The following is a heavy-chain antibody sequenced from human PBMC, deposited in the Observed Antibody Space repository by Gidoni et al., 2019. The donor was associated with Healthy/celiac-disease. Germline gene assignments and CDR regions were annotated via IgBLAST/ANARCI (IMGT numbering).Heavy chain of an antibody. CDR2: GSGGST. V-gene: IGHV3-23*01. J-gene: IGHJ4*02. CDR3: AKVQVLLWFRELLSTEFPHFDY. Sequence: GSGGSTYYADSVKGRFTISRDNSKNTLYLQMNSLRAEDTAVYYCAKVQVLLWFRELLSTEFPHFDYWGQGTLVTVSS. D-gene: IGHD3-10*01.